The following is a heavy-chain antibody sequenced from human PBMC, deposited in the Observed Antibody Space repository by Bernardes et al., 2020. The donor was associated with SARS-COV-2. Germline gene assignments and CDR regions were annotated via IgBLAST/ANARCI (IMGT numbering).Heavy chain of an antibody. J-gene: IGHJ4*01. CDR2: ISSGSGTI. V-gene: IGHV3-48*02. D-gene: IGHD2-15*01. CDR1: GFTFGLHG. Sequence: GGSLRLSCAASGFTFGLHGMNWVRQPPGKGPEWIAYISSGSGTIDYADSVKGRFTISRDNAKNSLYLQMSSLRDDDTAVYYCVRRVLGYCSSGWCYFDQWGQGTLVTVSS. CDR3: VRRVLGYCSSGWCYFDQ.